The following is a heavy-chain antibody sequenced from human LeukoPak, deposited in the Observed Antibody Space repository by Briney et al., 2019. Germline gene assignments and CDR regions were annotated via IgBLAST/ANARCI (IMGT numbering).Heavy chain of an antibody. Sequence: GRSLRLSCAASGFTVSSNYMSWVRQAPGKGLEWVSVIYSGGSTYYADSVKGRLTISRDNSKNTLYLQMNSLRAEDTAVYYCARDREFGGYYYFDYWGQGTLVTVSS. V-gene: IGHV3-53*01. CDR1: GFTVSSNY. CDR3: ARDREFGGYYYFDY. J-gene: IGHJ4*02. D-gene: IGHD3-16*01. CDR2: IYSGGST.